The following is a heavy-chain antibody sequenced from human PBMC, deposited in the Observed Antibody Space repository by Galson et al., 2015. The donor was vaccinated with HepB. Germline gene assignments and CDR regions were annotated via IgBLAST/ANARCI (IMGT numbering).Heavy chain of an antibody. CDR3: ARSSSGWYLDY. CDR2: ISSSSSYI. D-gene: IGHD6-19*01. CDR1: GFTFSSYS. V-gene: IGHV3-21*01. Sequence: SLRLSCAASGFTFSSYSMNWVHQAPGKGLEWVSSISSSSSYIYYADSVKGRFTISRDNAKNSLYLQMNSLRAEDTAVYYCARSSSGWYLDYWGQGTLVTVSS. J-gene: IGHJ4*02.